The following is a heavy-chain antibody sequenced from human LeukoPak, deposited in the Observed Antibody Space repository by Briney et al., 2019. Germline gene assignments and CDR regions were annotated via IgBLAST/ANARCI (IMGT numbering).Heavy chain of an antibody. Sequence: PSETLSLTCTVSGGSISSGAHFWSWIRQHPGKGLEWIGYIYYSGSTHYNPSLKSRISMSVDASKNQFSLKLTSVTAADMAVYYCARDGGGYTYGGDYYYYMDVWGKGTTVTVSS. CDR2: IYYSGST. V-gene: IGHV4-31*03. D-gene: IGHD5-18*01. J-gene: IGHJ6*03. CDR3: ARDGGGYTYGGDYYYYMDV. CDR1: GGSISSGAHF.